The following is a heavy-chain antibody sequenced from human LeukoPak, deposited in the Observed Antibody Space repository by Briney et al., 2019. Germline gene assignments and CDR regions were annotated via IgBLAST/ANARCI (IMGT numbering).Heavy chain of an antibody. CDR3: ASGTGGGNPFDY. J-gene: IGHJ4*02. V-gene: IGHV4-39*07. D-gene: IGHD4-23*01. CDR1: GGSISSSSYY. CDR2: IYYSGST. Sequence: TSETLSLTCTVSGGSISSSSYYWGWIRQPPGKGLEWIGSIYYSGSTYYNPSLKSRVTISVDTSKNQFSLKLSSVTAADTAVYYCASGTGGGNPFDYWGQGTLVTVSS.